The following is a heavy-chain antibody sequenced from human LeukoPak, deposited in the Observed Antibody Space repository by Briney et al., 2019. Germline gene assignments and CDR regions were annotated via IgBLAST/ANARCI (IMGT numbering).Heavy chain of an antibody. CDR3: ARAAPKDSRQDAFDI. Sequence: GGSLRLSCAASGFTFSSYSMNWVRQAPGKGLEWVSSIDTSSSYIFYADSVKGRFTISRDNAKNSLYLQMNSLGAEDTAVYYCARAAPKDSRQDAFDIWGQGTMVTVSS. V-gene: IGHV3-21*01. D-gene: IGHD6-13*01. J-gene: IGHJ3*02. CDR2: IDTSSSYI. CDR1: GFTFSSYS.